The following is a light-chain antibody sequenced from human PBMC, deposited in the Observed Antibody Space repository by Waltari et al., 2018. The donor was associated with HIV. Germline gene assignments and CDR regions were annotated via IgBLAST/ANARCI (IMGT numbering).Light chain of an antibody. CDR2: STS. J-gene: IGLJ1*01. CDR1: TRAVTSGNY. Sequence: QTVVTHAPSLTVSPGRSVTLTCASSTRAVTSGNYSNWFQQKPGQPPRGLIYSTSNKNAWTPARFSGSLLGGKAALTLSGVQPEDEAEYYCLLYYGGAQRYVFGTGTKVTVL. V-gene: IGLV7-43*01. CDR3: LLYYGGAQRYV.